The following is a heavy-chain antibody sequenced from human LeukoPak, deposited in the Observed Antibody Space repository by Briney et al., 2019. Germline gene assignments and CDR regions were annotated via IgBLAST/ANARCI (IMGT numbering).Heavy chain of an antibody. CDR2: TYYRSKWYN. CDR3: ARQEVGAIGFDY. V-gene: IGHV6-1*01. Sequence: SQTLSLTCALSGDSISSNSAAWNWIRQSPSRGLEWLGRTYYRSKWYNDYAVSVKSRITVNPDTSKNQFSLQLNSVTPEDTAVYYCARQEVGAIGFDYWGQGTLVTVSS. J-gene: IGHJ4*02. D-gene: IGHD1-26*01. CDR1: GDSISSNSAA.